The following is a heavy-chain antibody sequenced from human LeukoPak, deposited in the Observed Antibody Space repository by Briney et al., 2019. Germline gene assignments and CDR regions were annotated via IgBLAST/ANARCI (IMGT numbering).Heavy chain of an antibody. CDR2: ISDNGGIT. CDR1: GFTFTSYS. CDR3: AEARSGGSRYGMDV. D-gene: IGHD2-15*01. V-gene: IGHV3-23*01. J-gene: IGHJ6*04. Sequence: GGSLRLSCVASGFTFTSYSMTWVRQAPGKGLEWVSAISDNGGITRYADSVKGRFTVSRDNSKNTLYIQMNSLRAEDTALYYCAEARSGGSRYGMDVWGKGTAVTVSS.